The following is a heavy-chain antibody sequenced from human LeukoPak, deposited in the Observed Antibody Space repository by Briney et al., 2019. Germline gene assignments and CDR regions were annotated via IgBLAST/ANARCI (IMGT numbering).Heavy chain of an antibody. J-gene: IGHJ4*02. Sequence: RTGGSLRLSCTASGFTFSDYWMTWVRQAPGKGLEWVANIKQDRSAKYYVDSVKGRFTISRDNAKNSLYLQMDSLRVEDTATYYCARWRGSTSERSDYWGQGTLVTVSS. CDR3: ARWRGSTSERSDY. CDR2: IKQDRSAK. CDR1: GFTFSDYW. D-gene: IGHD2-2*01. V-gene: IGHV3-7*01.